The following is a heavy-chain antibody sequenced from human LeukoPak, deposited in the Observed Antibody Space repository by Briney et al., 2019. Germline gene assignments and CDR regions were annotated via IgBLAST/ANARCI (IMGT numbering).Heavy chain of an antibody. CDR1: GFTFSSYA. Sequence: GGSLRLSCAASGFTFSSYAMSWVRQAPGKGLEWVSVIYSGGSTHYADSVKGRFTISRDNSKNTLYLQMNSLRAEDTAVYYCARGLSGSSGYSLRFPFDYWGQGTLVTVSS. CDR2: IYSGGST. CDR3: ARGLSGSSGYSLRFPFDY. J-gene: IGHJ4*02. D-gene: IGHD3-22*01. V-gene: IGHV3-53*01.